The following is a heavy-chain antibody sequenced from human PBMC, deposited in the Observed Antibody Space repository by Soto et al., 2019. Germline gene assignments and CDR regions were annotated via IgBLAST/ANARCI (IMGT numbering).Heavy chain of an antibody. CDR1: GLTFSNYE. CDR2: ISGSGKTI. CDR3: ARVKDIAATGTPRWFDP. Sequence: GSLRLSCAASGLTFSNYEMNWVRQAPGKGLEWVSYISGSGKTIYYADSVKGRFTISRDNAKNSLFLQMNSLRDEDTAVYYCARVKDIAATGTPRWFDPWGQGTLVTVSS. D-gene: IGHD6-13*01. V-gene: IGHV3-48*03. J-gene: IGHJ5*02.